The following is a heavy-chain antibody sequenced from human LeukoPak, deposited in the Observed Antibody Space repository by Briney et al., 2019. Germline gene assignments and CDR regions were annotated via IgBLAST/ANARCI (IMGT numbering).Heavy chain of an antibody. Sequence: GGSLRLSCAASGFTFSSHAMSWVRQAPGKGLEWVSAISGSGGSTYYADSVKGRFTISRDNAKNTLYLQMNSLRAEDTAVYYCARSTGDYVWGSYRFNWFDPWGQGTLVTVSS. CDR1: GFTFSSHA. V-gene: IGHV3-23*01. CDR2: ISGSGGST. CDR3: ARSTGDYVWGSYRFNWFDP. D-gene: IGHD3-16*02. J-gene: IGHJ5*02.